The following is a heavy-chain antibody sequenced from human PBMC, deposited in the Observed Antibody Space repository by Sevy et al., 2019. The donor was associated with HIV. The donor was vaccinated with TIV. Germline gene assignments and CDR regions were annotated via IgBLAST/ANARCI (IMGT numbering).Heavy chain of an antibody. CDR2: VSFHGGSQ. V-gene: IGHV3-30*04. D-gene: IGHD3-22*01. CDR1: GFSFSTSV. J-gene: IGHJ3*02. CDR3: AKDGYSSGYAGAFNI. Sequence: GGSLRLSCSASGFSFSTSVMHWVRQAPGKGLEWVALVSFHGGSQYPSDSVKGRFTISRDNSKNTLYLQLNSLRPEDTGVYYCAKDGYSSGYAGAFNIWGQGTLVTVSS.